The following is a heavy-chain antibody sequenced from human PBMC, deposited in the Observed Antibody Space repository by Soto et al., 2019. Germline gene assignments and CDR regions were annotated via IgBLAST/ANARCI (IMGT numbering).Heavy chain of an antibody. V-gene: IGHV3-23*01. D-gene: IGHD3-10*01. CDR1: GFTFSSYA. CDR2: ISGSGGST. CDR3: AKDHSMVRGVITYYFDY. Sequence: GGSLRLSCAASGFTFSSYAMSWVRQAPGKGLEWVSAISGSGGSTYYADSVKGRFTISRDNSKNTLYLQMNSQRAEDTAVYYCAKDHSMVRGVITYYFDYWGQGTLVTVSS. J-gene: IGHJ4*02.